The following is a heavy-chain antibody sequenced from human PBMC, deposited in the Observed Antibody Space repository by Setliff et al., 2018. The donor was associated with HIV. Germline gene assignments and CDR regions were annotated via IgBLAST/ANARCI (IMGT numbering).Heavy chain of an antibody. CDR1: GGTFSSYA. CDR3: ARGLYYYDSSGYYEDAFDI. V-gene: IGHV1-69*10. Sequence: SVKVSCKASGGTFSSYAISWVRQAPGQGLEWMGGIIPILGIANYAQRFQGRLTITADESTSTAYMELSSLRSEDTAVYYCARGLYYYDSSGYYEDAFDIWGQGTMVTVSS. J-gene: IGHJ3*02. D-gene: IGHD3-22*01. CDR2: IIPILGIA.